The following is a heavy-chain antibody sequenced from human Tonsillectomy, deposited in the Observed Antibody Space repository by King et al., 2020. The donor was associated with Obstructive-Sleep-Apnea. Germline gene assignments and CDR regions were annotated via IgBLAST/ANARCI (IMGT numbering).Heavy chain of an antibody. Sequence: VQLVESGAEVKKPGASVKVSCKASGYSFTGYYIHWVRQAPGEGLEWVGWINPNSGGTNYAQKFQGRVTLTRDTSISTAYMELSRLRSDDTAVYYCAKTFKAGYCSGGSCSPKDVCGHGTTVTVSS. D-gene: IGHD2-15*01. CDR3: AKTFKAGYCSGGSCSPKDV. CDR2: INPNSGGT. V-gene: IGHV1-2*02. CDR1: GYSFTGYY. J-gene: IGHJ6*02.